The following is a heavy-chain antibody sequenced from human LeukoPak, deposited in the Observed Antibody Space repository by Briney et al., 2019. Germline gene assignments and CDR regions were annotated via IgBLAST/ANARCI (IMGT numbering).Heavy chain of an antibody. CDR3: ARGGAYYDYVWGSYRYTGYFDY. CDR2: IYYSGST. CDR1: GGSISSYY. D-gene: IGHD3-16*02. Sequence: SETLSLTCTVSGGSISSYYWSWIRQPPGKGLEGIGYIYYSGSTNYNPSLKSRVTISVDTSKNQFSLKLSSVTAADTAVYYCARGGAYYDYVWGSYRYTGYFDYWGQGTLVTVSS. V-gene: IGHV4-59*01. J-gene: IGHJ4*02.